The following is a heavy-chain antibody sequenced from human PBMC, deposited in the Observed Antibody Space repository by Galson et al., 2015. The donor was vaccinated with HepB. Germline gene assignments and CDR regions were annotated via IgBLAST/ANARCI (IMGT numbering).Heavy chain of an antibody. V-gene: IGHV1-69*06. D-gene: IGHD6-19*01. CDR3: ARMYSSGWYGWFDP. CDR1: GGTFSRYA. Sequence: SVKVSCKASGGTFSRYAISWVRQAPGQGLEWMGGIIPIFGTANYAQKFQGRVTITADKSTSTAYMELSSLRSEDTAVYYCARMYSSGWYGWFDPWGQGTLVTVSS. J-gene: IGHJ5*02. CDR2: IIPIFGTA.